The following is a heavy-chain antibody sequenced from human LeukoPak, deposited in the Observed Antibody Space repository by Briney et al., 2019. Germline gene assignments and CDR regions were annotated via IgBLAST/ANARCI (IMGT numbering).Heavy chain of an antibody. J-gene: IGHJ5*01. Sequence: SETLSLTCAVYGGSFSGYYWSWIRQPPGKGREGRGEINHNGSTNYNPSLTRRGTISVDTSKNQCSLTPSTATATDPAVYYSARQAVEVATPMSLLRHWFNPWGQGTPVTVSS. CDR3: ARQAVEVATPMSLLRHWFNP. CDR1: GGSFSGYY. V-gene: IGHV4-34*01. D-gene: IGHD2-2*01. CDR2: INHNGST.